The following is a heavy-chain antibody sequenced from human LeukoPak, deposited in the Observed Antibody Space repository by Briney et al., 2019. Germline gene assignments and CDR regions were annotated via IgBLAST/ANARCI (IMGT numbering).Heavy chain of an antibody. J-gene: IGHJ6*02. CDR2: IYYSGST. CDR1: GGSISSYY. CDR3: ARHEASNDGYGMDV. V-gene: IGHV4-59*08. Sequence: PSETLSLTCTVSGGSISSYYWSWIRRPPGKGLEWIGYIYYSGSTNYNPSLKSRVTISVDTSKNQFSLKLSSVAAADTAVYYCARHEASNDGYGMDVWGQGTTVTVSS. D-gene: IGHD1-1*01.